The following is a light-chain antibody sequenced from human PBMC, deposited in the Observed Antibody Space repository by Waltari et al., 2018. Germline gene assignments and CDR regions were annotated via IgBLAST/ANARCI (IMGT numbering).Light chain of an antibody. CDR1: GSYIGASHY. Sequence: SALTQPASVSGPLGPSITIFFIGSGSYIGASHYVAWYQRHPGKAPKLIIFDVSRRPSGVSHRFSGSKSGNTASLTISGLQTEDEADYYCSSYTTTNTLVIFGGGTNLAVL. CDR2: DVS. CDR3: SSYTTTNTLVI. J-gene: IGLJ2*01. V-gene: IGLV2-14*01.